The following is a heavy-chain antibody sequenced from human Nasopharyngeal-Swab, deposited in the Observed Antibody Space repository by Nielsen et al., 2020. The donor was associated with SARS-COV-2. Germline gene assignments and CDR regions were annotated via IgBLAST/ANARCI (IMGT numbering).Heavy chain of an antibody. J-gene: IGHJ4*02. CDR1: GGSVSSSLYY. Sequence: LETLSLTCTVSGGSVSSSLYYWAWIRQPPGKGLQWIGSVYYSGRAYYNPSLKSRVTMSVQMSKNQFSLKLSSVTAADTAVYYCAILSSGWPRRFDYWGQGTLVTVSP. CDR2: VYYSGRA. V-gene: IGHV4-39*01. D-gene: IGHD6-19*01. CDR3: AILSSGWPRRFDY.